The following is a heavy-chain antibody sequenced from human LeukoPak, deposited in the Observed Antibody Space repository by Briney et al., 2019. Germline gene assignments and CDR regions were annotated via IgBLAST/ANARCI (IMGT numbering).Heavy chain of an antibody. D-gene: IGHD2-2*03. V-gene: IGHV3-7*01. Sequence: GGSLRLSCAASGVTFSSYWMTWVRQAPGKGLEWVANIKQDGSEKYYVDSVKGRFTISRDNDKKSLYLQMNSLRAEDTAVYYCARVWIWTAFDIWGQGTMVTVSS. CDR3: ARVWIWTAFDI. CDR2: IKQDGSEK. J-gene: IGHJ3*02. CDR1: GVTFSSYW.